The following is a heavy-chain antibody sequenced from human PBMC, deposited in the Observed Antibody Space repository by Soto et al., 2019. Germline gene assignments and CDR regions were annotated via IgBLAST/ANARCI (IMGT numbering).Heavy chain of an antibody. CDR3: ARRYGGNLDY. CDR2: IYYSGST. J-gene: IGHJ4*02. CDR1: GGSISSYY. V-gene: IGHV4-59*08. D-gene: IGHD1-26*01. Sequence: QVQLQESGPGLVKPSETLSLTCTVSGGSISSYYWSWIRQPPGKGLEWIGYIYYSGSTNYNPSLKRRFTISVYTSKNQFSLKLSSVTAADTAVYYCARRYGGNLDYWGQGTLVTVSS.